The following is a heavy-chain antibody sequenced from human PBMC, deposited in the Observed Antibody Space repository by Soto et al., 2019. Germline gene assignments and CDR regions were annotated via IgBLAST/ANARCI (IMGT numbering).Heavy chain of an antibody. J-gene: IGHJ5*02. V-gene: IGHV1-46*02. D-gene: IGHD2-15*01. CDR3: ARDQYSRTVLSWFDP. CDR2: IHPSGGGT. Sequence: ASVKVSCKPSGYTFNTYYLHWVRQAPGQALEWMGVIHPSGGGTTYAQKFLGRVTMTTDTSTSTAYMELRSLRSDDTAVYYCARDQYSRTVLSWFDPWGQGTLVTVSS. CDR1: GYTFNTYY.